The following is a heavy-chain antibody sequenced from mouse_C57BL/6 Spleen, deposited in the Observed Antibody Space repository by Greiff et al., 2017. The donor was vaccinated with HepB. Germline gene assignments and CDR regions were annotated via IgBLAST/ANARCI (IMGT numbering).Heavy chain of an antibody. CDR2: INPNNGGT. D-gene: IGHD2-12*01. J-gene: IGHJ3*01. V-gene: IGHV1-26*01. CDR3: ARNDRKSFAY. Sequence: EVKLQQSGPELVKPGASVKISCKASGYTFTDYYMNWVKQSHGKSLEWIGDINPNNGGTSYNQKFKGKATLTVDKSSSTAYMELRSLTSEDSAVYYCARNDRKSFAYWGQGTLVTVSA. CDR1: GYTFTDYY.